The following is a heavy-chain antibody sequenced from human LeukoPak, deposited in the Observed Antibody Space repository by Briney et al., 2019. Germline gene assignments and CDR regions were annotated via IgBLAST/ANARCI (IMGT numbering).Heavy chain of an antibody. CDR1: RISFSNYW. CDR3: ARDIVSGSGSLDY. D-gene: IGHD3-10*01. J-gene: IGHJ4*02. V-gene: IGHV3-74*01. CDR2: VKSDGSNP. Sequence: GGSLRLSCAASRISFSNYWMHWVRQAPGKGLGWVSRVKSDGSNPSYADSVKGRFTISRDNAENMLYLQMNTLGAEDTAVYYCARDIVSGSGSLDYWGQGTLVTVSS.